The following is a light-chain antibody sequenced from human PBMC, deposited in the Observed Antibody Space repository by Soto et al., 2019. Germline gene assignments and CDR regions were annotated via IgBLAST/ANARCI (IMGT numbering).Light chain of an antibody. CDR3: SSYAGSNNLYV. V-gene: IGLV2-8*01. CDR2: EVS. Sequence: QSALTQPASVSGSPGQSITISCTGTSSDIGAYIYVSWYQQHPGKAPKLMIYEVSKRPSGVPDRFSGSKSGNTASLSVSGLQAEDEADYYCSSYAGSNNLYVFGTGTQLTVL. CDR1: SSDIGAYIY. J-gene: IGLJ1*01.